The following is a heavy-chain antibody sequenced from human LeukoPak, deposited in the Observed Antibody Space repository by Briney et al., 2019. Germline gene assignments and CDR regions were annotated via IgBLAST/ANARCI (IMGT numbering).Heavy chain of an antibody. CDR2: INPSGGST. J-gene: IGHJ4*02. CDR1: GYTFTSYY. Sequence: ASVKVSCKASGYTFTSYYMHWVRQAPGQGLEWMGIINPSGGSTSYAQKFQGRVTMTGDTSTSTVYMELSSLRSEDTAVYYCARDDNYYDSSGYYYGYWGQGTLVTVSS. V-gene: IGHV1-46*01. D-gene: IGHD3-22*01. CDR3: ARDDNYYDSSGYYYGY.